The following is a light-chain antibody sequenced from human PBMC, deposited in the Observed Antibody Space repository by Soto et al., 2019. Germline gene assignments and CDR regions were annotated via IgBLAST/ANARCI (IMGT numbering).Light chain of an antibody. V-gene: IGKV1-39*01. CDR3: QQSYSSPYT. CDR2: AAY. CDR1: QSISSY. J-gene: IGKJ2*01. Sequence: DIQMTQSPSSLSASVGDRVTITCRASQSISSYLNWYQQKPGKAPKLLIYAAYSLQSGVPSRFSGSRSGTDFTLTISRLQPEDFATYYCQQSYSSPYTFGQGTKLVIK.